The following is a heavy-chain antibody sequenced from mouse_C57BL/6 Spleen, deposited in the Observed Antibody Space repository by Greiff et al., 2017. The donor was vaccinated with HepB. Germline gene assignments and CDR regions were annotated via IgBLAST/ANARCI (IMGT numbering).Heavy chain of an antibody. CDR1: GFTFSNYW. J-gene: IGHJ3*01. CDR3: TGRGYYSNLFAY. V-gene: IGHV6-3*01. CDR2: IRLKSDNYAT. D-gene: IGHD2-5*01. Sequence: EVKVVESGGGLVQPGGSMKLSCVASGFTFSNYWMNWVRQSPEKGLEWVAQIRLKSDNYATHYAESVKGRFTITRDDSKSSVYLQMNNLRAEDTGIYYCTGRGYYSNLFAYWGQGTLVTVSA.